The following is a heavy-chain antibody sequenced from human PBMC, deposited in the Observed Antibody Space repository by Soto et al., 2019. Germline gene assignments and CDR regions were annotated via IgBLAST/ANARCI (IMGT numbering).Heavy chain of an antibody. CDR3: AKGYCSGGSCVDAFDI. V-gene: IGHV3-30*18. Sequence: GGSLRLSCAASGFTFSSYGMHWVRQAPGKGLEWVAVISYDGSNKYYADSVKGRFTISRDNSKNTLYLQMNSLRAEDTAVYYCAKGYCSGGSCVDAFDIWGQGTMVTVSS. D-gene: IGHD2-15*01. CDR1: GFTFSSYG. J-gene: IGHJ3*02. CDR2: ISYDGSNK.